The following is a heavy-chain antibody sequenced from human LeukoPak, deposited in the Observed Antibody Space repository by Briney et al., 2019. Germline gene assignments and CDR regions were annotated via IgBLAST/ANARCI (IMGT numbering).Heavy chain of an antibody. Sequence: PGGSLRLSCAASGFTFSSYAMSWVRQAPGKGLEWVSAISGSGGSTYYADSVKGRFTISRDNSKNTLYLQMNSLRAEDTAVYYCAKDLRYFDWLLTLSYYFDYWGQGTLVTVSS. V-gene: IGHV3-23*01. D-gene: IGHD3-9*01. J-gene: IGHJ4*02. CDR2: ISGSGGST. CDR1: GFTFSSYA. CDR3: AKDLRYFDWLLTLSYYFDY.